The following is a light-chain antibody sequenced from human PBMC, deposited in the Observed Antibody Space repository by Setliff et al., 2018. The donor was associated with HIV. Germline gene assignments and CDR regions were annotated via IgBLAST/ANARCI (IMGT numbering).Light chain of an antibody. CDR3: SSYTGSSTLEV. V-gene: IGLV2-14*03. J-gene: IGLJ1*01. Sequence: QSALAQPASVSGSPGQSITISCTGTSSDVGAYNYVSWYHQHPGKAPKLMIYDVSNRPSGVSRRFSGSKSGNTASLTISGLQAEDEAAYYCSSYTGSSTLEVFGTGTKVTVL. CDR1: SSDVGAYNY. CDR2: DVS.